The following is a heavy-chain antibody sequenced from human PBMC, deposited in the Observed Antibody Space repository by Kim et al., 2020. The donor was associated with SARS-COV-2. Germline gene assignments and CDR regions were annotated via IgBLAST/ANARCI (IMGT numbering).Heavy chain of an antibody. D-gene: IGHD3-10*01. CDR3: ARESVLLWFGDAFDI. V-gene: IGHV3-21*01. CDR2: ISSSSSYI. J-gene: IGHJ3*02. CDR1: GFTFSSYS. Sequence: GGSLRLSCAASGFTFSSYSMNWVRQAPGKGLEWVSSISSSSSYIYYADSVKGRFTISRDNAKNSLYLQMNSLRAQDTAVYYCARESVLLWFGDAFDIWGQGTMVTVSS.